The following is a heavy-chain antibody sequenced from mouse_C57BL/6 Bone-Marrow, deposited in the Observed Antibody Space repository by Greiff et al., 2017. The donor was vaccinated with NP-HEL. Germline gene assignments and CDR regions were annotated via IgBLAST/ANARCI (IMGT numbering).Heavy chain of an antibody. Sequence: QVQLQQPGAELVKPGASVKLSCKASGYTFTSYWMQWVKQRPGQGLEWIGEIDPSDSSTNFNQKFKGKATLTVDTSSSTAYMQLSSLTSEDSAVYYCARGRAWGQGTSVTVSS. V-gene: IGHV1-50*01. CDR3: ARGRA. CDR2: IDPSDSST. D-gene: IGHD3-3*01. J-gene: IGHJ4*01. CDR1: GYTFTSYW.